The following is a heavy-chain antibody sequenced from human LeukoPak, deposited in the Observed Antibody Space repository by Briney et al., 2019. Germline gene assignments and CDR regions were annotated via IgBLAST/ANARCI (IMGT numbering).Heavy chain of an antibody. CDR2: INHSGST. CDR1: GGSFSGYY. CDR3: ARTTSSGWYAAGYYFDY. Sequence: SETLSLTCAVYGGSFSGYYWSWIRQPPGKGLEWIGEINHSGSTNYNPSLKSRVTISVDTSKNQFSLKMSSVTAADTAVYYCARTTSSGWYAAGYYFDYWGQGTLVTVSS. V-gene: IGHV4-34*01. D-gene: IGHD6-19*01. J-gene: IGHJ4*02.